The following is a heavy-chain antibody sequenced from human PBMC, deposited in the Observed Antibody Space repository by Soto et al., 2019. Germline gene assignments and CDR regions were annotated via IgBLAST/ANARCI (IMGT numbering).Heavy chain of an antibody. D-gene: IGHD2-2*01. CDR3: ASSYCSSTSCYPENWFDT. CDR2: IIPIFGTA. Sequence: SVKVSCKASGGTFSSYAISWVRQAPGQGLEWMGGIIPIFGTANYAQKFQGRVTITADESTSTAYMELSSLRSEDTAVYYCASSYCSSTSCYPENWFDTWGQGTWVTVSS. J-gene: IGHJ5*02. CDR1: GGTFSSYA. V-gene: IGHV1-69*13.